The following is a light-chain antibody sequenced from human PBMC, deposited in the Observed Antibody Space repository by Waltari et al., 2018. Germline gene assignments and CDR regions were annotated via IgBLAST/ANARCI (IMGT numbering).Light chain of an antibody. Sequence: SYELTQPPSVSVSPGQTASITCSGDKLGDKYACWYPQKQGQSPVLVIYQDSKRPSGIPERFSGSNAGNTATLTISGTQAMDEADYYCQAWDSSTVVFGTGTKVTVL. J-gene: IGLJ1*01. CDR1: KLGDKY. CDR3: QAWDSSTVV. CDR2: QDS. V-gene: IGLV3-1*01.